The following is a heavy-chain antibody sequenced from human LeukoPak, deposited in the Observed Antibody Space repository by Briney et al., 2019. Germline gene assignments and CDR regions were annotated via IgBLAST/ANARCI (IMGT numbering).Heavy chain of an antibody. CDR1: GYTLTDYY. CDR2: ISPNSGGT. D-gene: IGHD1-26*01. CDR3: ARDLVGAPPGFDY. J-gene: IGHJ4*02. V-gene: IGHV1-2*02. Sequence: ASVKVSCKASGYTLTDYYMHWVRQAPGQGLEWMGWISPNSGGTNYAQNFQGRVTMTRDTSVSTAYMELSSLRSDDTAVYYCARDLVGAPPGFDYWGQGTLVTVSS.